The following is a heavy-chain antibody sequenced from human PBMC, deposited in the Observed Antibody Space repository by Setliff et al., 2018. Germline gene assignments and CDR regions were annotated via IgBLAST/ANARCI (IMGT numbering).Heavy chain of an antibody. J-gene: IGHJ6*02. D-gene: IGHD1-20*01. Sequence: GASVKVSCKASGYTFTRYGISWVRQAPGKGFEWMGWIGSYNGNTYYAQKFQGRVAITTDTSTSTAYMELRSLRSDDTAVYYCAKGGNITRETYYYYGMDVWGQGTTVTVSS. CDR3: AKGGNITRETYYYYGMDV. CDR1: GYTFTRYG. CDR2: IGSYNGNT. V-gene: IGHV1-18*01.